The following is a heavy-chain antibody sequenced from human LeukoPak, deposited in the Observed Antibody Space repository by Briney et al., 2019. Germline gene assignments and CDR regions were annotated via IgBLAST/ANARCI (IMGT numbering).Heavy chain of an antibody. Sequence: PGRSLRLSCAASGFTFSSYGMHWVRQAPGKGLEWVAVISFDGSTKYYADSVKGRFTISRDNSKNTVYLQMNSLRVEDTAVYYCAKDLQGVFDYWGQGTLLTVSS. V-gene: IGHV3-30*18. CDR3: AKDLQGVFDY. J-gene: IGHJ4*02. CDR1: GFTFSSYG. CDR2: ISFDGSTK. D-gene: IGHD3-10*01.